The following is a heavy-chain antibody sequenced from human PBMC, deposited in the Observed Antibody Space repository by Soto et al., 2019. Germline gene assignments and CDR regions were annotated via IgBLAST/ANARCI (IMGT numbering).Heavy chain of an antibody. Sequence: SETLSLTCAVYGGSFSGYYWSWIRQPPGKGLEWIGEINHSGSTNYNPSLKGRVTISVDTSENQFSLKLSSVTAADTAVYYCSRFKRITIFGVVIFDAFDIWGHGTMVTVSS. D-gene: IGHD3-3*01. J-gene: IGHJ3*02. CDR1: GGSFSGYY. V-gene: IGHV4-34*01. CDR3: SRFKRITIFGVVIFDAFDI. CDR2: INHSGST.